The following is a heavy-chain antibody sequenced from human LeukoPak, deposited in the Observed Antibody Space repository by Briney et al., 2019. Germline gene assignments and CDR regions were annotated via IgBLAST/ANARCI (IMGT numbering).Heavy chain of an antibody. V-gene: IGHV4-39*01. Sequence: PSETLSPTCTVSGGSISSSSYYWGWIRQPPGKGLEWIGSIYYSGSTYYNPSLKSRVTISVDTSKNQFSLRLSSVTAADTAVYYCATRDYGSGTRRYWYFDLWGRGTLVTVSS. CDR3: ATRDYGSGTRRYWYFDL. J-gene: IGHJ2*01. D-gene: IGHD3-10*01. CDR2: IYYSGST. CDR1: GGSISSSSYY.